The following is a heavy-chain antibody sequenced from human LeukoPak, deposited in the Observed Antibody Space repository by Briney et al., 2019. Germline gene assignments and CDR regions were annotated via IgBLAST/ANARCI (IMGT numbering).Heavy chain of an antibody. CDR3: ARDSYYYYYMDV. CDR1: GFTVSSNY. V-gene: IGHV3-53*01. CDR2: IYSAGNT. Sequence: GGSLRLSCAASGFTVSSNYMSWVRQAPGKGLEWVSVIYSAGNTYYADSLKGRFTISRDNSKNTLYLQMNSLRAEDTAVYYCARDSYYYYYMDVWGKGTTVSVSS. J-gene: IGHJ6*03.